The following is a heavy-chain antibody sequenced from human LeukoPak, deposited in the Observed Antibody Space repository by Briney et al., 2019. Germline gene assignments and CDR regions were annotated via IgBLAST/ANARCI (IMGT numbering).Heavy chain of an antibody. J-gene: IGHJ4*02. V-gene: IGHV4-30-4*07. Sequence: NSSETLSLTCAVSGDSISSGPYSWNWIRQPPGKGLEWIGYISYTGSTYYNPPLKSRVTISLDTSKNQFSLKLSSVTAADTAVYYCARGQSWCYYDSSGYCTYYFDYWGQGTLVTVSS. D-gene: IGHD3-22*01. CDR2: ISYTGST. CDR3: ARGQSWCYYDSSGYCTYYFDY. CDR1: GDSISSGPYS.